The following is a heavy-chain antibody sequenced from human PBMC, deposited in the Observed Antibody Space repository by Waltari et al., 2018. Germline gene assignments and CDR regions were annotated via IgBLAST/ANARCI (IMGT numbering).Heavy chain of an antibody. CDR2: IKPDGSFE. Sequence: EVQLVESGGGLVQPGGSLRPPCAASGFTFAGAWMTWVRQAPGKGLEWVANIKPDGSFESYVDSLKGRFTISRDNTQNSLYLQINSLRVEDTALYFCARDSGDFYVDHWGQGTLVTVSS. V-gene: IGHV3-7*01. CDR3: ARDSGDFYVDH. CDR1: GFTFAGAW. J-gene: IGHJ1*01. D-gene: IGHD3-10*02.